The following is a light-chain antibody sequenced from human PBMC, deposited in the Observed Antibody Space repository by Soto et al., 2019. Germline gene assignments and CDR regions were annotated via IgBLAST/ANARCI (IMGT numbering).Light chain of an antibody. CDR2: DAS. V-gene: IGKV3-11*01. CDR1: QSVSSY. J-gene: IGKJ5*01. Sequence: MVLTQSPGTLSLSPGERATLSCRSSQSVSSYLAWYQQKPGQAPRLLIYDASNRATGIPARFSGSGSGTDFTLTISSLEPEDFAVYYCQQRSNWPPITFGQGTRLEIK. CDR3: QQRSNWPPIT.